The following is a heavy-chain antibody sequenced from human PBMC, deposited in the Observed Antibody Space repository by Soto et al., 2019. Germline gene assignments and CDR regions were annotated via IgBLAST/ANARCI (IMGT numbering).Heavy chain of an antibody. V-gene: IGHV4-31*03. CDR3: ARESKYDTSCYHPWYAP. D-gene: IGHD3-22*01. Sequence: QVQLQESGPGLVKPSQTLSLTCTVSVASISSGGYYWSWIRQHPGEGMEWIGYIYYSGSTSYNPYRKCRVTISVDTSKNQVPLQVSAVPDECTGVYCYARESKYDTSCYHPWYAPWGQGTLVTVS. J-gene: IGHJ5*02. CDR2: IYYSGST. CDR1: VASISSGGYY.